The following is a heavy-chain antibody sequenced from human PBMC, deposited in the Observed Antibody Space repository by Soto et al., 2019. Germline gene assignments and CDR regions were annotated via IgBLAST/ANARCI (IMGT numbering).Heavy chain of an antibody. CDR2: ISAYNGNT. V-gene: IGHV1-18*01. CDR3: ARDLDGSGSYYTDY. Sequence: QVQLVQSGAEVKKPGASVKVSCKASGYMFVTYGITWVRQAPGQGLEWMGWISAYNGNTKYAQNLQGRVTMTTDASTSTAYMEMRSLRSDDTAVYYCARDLDGSGSYYTDYWGPGTLVTVSS. J-gene: IGHJ4*02. D-gene: IGHD3-10*01. CDR1: GYMFVTYG.